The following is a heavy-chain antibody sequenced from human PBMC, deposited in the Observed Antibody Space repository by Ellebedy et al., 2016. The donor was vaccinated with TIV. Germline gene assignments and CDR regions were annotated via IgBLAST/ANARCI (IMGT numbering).Heavy chain of an antibody. CDR2: INQDGSEK. Sequence: GESLKISCAASGFTFSSYWMTWVRQAPGKGLEWVANINQDGSEKYYVDSVQGRFTISRDNARNSLNLQMNSVRAEDAAVYYCATDGSYGDYRSPTHAFVMWGQGTMVIVSS. CDR3: ATDGSYGDYRSPTHAFVM. V-gene: IGHV3-7*01. D-gene: IGHD4-17*01. J-gene: IGHJ3*02. CDR1: GFTFSSYW.